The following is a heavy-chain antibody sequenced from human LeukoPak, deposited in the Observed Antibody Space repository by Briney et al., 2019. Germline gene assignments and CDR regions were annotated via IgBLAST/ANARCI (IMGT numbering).Heavy chain of an antibody. Sequence: PGGSLRLSCAASGFTLSSYSMNWVRQAPGKGLEWVSSISSSSSHIYYADSMMGRFTISRDNAKNSLYLQMNSLRADDTAVYYCARDLRGRREDYYYYGMDVWGQGTTVTVSS. CDR3: ARDLRGRREDYYYYGMDV. CDR1: GFTLSSYS. CDR2: ISSSSSHI. V-gene: IGHV3-21*04. D-gene: IGHD1-26*01. J-gene: IGHJ6*02.